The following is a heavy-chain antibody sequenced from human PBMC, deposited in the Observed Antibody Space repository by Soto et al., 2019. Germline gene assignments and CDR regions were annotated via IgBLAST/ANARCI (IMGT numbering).Heavy chain of an antibody. D-gene: IGHD3-22*01. J-gene: IGHJ4*02. CDR1: GGSISSYY. V-gene: IGHV4-59*01. CDR2: IYYSGST. Sequence: PSETLSLTCTVSGGSISSYYWSWIRQPPGKGLEWIGYIYYSGSTNYNPSLKSRVTISVDTSKNQFSLKLSSVTAADTAVYYCASFHYYDSAYFDYWGQGTLVTVSS. CDR3: ASFHYYDSAYFDY.